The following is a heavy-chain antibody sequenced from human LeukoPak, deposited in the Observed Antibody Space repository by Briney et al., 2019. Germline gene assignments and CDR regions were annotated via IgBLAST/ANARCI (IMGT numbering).Heavy chain of an antibody. D-gene: IGHD2-2*01. CDR3: ASDSVGQLLLG. Sequence: ASVKVSCKASGGTFNNYAISWVRQAPGQGLEWMGIINPSGGSTSYAQKFQGRVTMTRDTSTSTVYMELSSLRSEDTAVYYCASDSVGQLLLGWGQGTLVTVSS. CDR2: INPSGGST. V-gene: IGHV1-46*02. CDR1: GGTFNNYA. J-gene: IGHJ4*02.